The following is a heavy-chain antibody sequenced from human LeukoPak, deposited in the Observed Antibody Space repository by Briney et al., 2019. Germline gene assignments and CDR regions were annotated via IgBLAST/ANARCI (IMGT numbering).Heavy chain of an antibody. D-gene: IGHD3-3*01. J-gene: IGHJ4*02. Sequence: GGSLRLSCAASGFTFSTYAMTWVRQAPGKGLEWVSSITGTGDGTSAADSVKGRFTISRDSSKHTLYLQMNSLRAEDTAVYYCARLREIPVFGVVTKSTSYFDYWGQGTLVTVSS. V-gene: IGHV3-23*01. CDR1: GFTFSTYA. CDR3: ARLREIPVFGVVTKSTSYFDY. CDR2: ITGTGDGT.